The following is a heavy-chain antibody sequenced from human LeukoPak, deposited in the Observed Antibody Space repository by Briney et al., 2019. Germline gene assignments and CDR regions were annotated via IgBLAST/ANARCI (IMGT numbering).Heavy chain of an antibody. V-gene: IGHV1-24*01. J-gene: IGHJ4*02. D-gene: IGHD1-26*01. CDR3: ATGQSGSYPGFDY. CDR1: GYTLTELS. CDR2: FDPEDGET. Sequence: GASVKVSCKVSGYTLTELSMHWVRQAPGKGLEWMGGFDPEDGETIYAQKIQGRVTMTEDTSTGTAYMELSSLRSEDTAVCYCATGQSGSYPGFDYWGQGTLVTVSS.